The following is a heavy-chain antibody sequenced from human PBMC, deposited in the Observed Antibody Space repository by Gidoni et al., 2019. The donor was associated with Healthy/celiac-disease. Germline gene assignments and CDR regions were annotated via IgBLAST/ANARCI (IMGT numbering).Heavy chain of an antibody. CDR2: ISGSGGST. D-gene: IGHD2-15*01. Sequence: EVQLFESGGGLVQPGGVLILSCAASGFTFSSYAMSWVRQAPGKGLEWVSAISGSGGSTYYADSVKGRFTISRDNSKNTLYLQMNSLRAEDTAVYYCASSSIVVVVAEYYFDYWGQGTLVTVSS. CDR3: ASSSIVVVVAEYYFDY. CDR1: GFTFSSYA. J-gene: IGHJ4*02. V-gene: IGHV3-23*01.